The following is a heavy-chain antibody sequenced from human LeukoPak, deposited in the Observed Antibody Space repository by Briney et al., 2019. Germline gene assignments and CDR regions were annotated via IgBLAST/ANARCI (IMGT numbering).Heavy chain of an antibody. J-gene: IGHJ4*02. CDR1: GFTFDDYG. V-gene: IGHV3-20*04. D-gene: IGHD1-26*01. CDR3: ARHQWELLSFDY. Sequence: PGGSLRLSCAASGFTFDDYGMSWVRQAPGKGLEWVSGINWNGGSTGYADSVKGRFTISRDNAKNSLYLQMNSLRAEDTAVYYCARHQWELLSFDYWGQGTLVTVSS. CDR2: INWNGGST.